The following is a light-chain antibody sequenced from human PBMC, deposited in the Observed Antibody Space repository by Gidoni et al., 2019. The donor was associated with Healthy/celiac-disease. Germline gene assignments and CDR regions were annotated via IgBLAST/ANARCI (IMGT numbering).Light chain of an antibody. CDR3: AAWDDSLNGPV. Sequence: QSLLTQPPSASGTPGPRVTISCPGSSSNIGSNTVNWSQQLPGTAPKPLIYSNNQRPSGVPDRFSGSKSGTSASLAISGLQSEDEADYYCAAWDDSLNGPVFGGGTKLTVL. CDR2: SNN. J-gene: IGLJ3*02. CDR1: SSNIGSNT. V-gene: IGLV1-44*01.